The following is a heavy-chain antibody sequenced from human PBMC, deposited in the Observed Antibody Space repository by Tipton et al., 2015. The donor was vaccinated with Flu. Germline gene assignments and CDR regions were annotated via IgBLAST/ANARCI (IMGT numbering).Heavy chain of an antibody. CDR1: GEALGSSYY. D-gene: IGHD6-19*01. Sequence: GEALGSSYYWAWIRQPPGRGLEWIGNIHTSAGTYYNLSLKSRVTISVDRSKNQFSLRLASVTAADSGTYFCARLSAGWPPWVFDYWGQGIAVTVSS. V-gene: IGHV4-38-2*01. CDR2: IHTSAGT. CDR3: ARLSAGWPPWVFDY. J-gene: IGHJ4*02.